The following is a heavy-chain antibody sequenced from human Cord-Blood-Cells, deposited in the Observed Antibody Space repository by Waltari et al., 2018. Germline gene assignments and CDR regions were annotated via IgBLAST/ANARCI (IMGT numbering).Heavy chain of an antibody. CDR2: INHRGST. CDR3: AREPHSSPFDY. J-gene: IGHJ4*02. CDR1: GGSFSGYY. D-gene: IGHD6-13*01. Sequence: QVQLQQWGAGLLKPSEPLSLTCAVYGGSFSGYYWSWIRQPPGKRLEWIGEINHRGSTNYNPSLKSRVTISVDTSKNQFSLKLSSVTAADTAVYYCAREPHSSPFDYWGQGTLVTVSS. V-gene: IGHV4-34*01.